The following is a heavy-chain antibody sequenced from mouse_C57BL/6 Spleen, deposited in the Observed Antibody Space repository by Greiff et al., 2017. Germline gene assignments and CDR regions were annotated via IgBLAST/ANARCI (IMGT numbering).Heavy chain of an antibody. D-gene: IGHD2-5*01. CDR3: ARGSYYSNSHYAMDD. V-gene: IGHV1-4*01. Sequence: QVQLQQSGAELARPGASVKMSCKASGYTFTSYTMHWVKQRPGQGLEWIGYINPSSGYTKYNQKFKDKATLTADKSSSTAYMQLSSLTSEDSAVYYCARGSYYSNSHYAMDDWGQGTSVTVSS. CDR1: GYTFTSYT. CDR2: INPSSGYT. J-gene: IGHJ4*01.